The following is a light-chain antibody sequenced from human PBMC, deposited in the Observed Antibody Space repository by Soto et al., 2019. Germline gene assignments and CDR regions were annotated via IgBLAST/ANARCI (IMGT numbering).Light chain of an antibody. CDR2: DVN. CDR3: CSYAGSYDYV. V-gene: IGLV2-11*01. J-gene: IGLJ1*01. CDR1: SSDVGAYNY. Sequence: SALTQPRSVSGSPGQSVTISCTGSSSDVGAYNYVSWYQHNPGKAPKLLIYDVNKRPSGVPDRFSGSKFGNTASLTISGLQADDEANFYCCSYAGSYDYVFGTGTKLTVL.